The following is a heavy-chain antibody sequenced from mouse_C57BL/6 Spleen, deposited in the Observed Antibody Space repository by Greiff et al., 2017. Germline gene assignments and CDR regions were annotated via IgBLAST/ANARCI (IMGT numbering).Heavy chain of an antibody. J-gene: IGHJ2*01. CDR2: IYPGDGDT. Sequence: QVHVKQSGAELVKPGASVKISCKASGYAFSSYWMNWVKQRPGKGLEWIGQIYPGDGDTNYNGKFKGKATLTADKSSSTAYMQLSSLTSEDSAVYFCARGPLTPFDYWGQGTTLTVSS. CDR3: ARGPLTPFDY. V-gene: IGHV1-80*01. CDR1: GYAFSSYW.